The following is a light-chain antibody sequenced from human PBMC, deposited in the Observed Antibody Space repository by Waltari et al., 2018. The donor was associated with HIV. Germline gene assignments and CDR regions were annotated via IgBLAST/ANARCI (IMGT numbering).Light chain of an antibody. V-gene: IGKV3-15*01. CDR3: QQYNNWPPAWT. CDR2: DAS. Sequence: IVMTQSPATLSVSPGERATLSCRASQSVNNDIAWYQQRPGHAPRLLSYDASTRATCIPARFSGSGSETEFTLTISSLQSEDVAVYYCQQYNNWPPAWTFGRGSQVEIK. CDR1: QSVNND. J-gene: IGKJ1*01.